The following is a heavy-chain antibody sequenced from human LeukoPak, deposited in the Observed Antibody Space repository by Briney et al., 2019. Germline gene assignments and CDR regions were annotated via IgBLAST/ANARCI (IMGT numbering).Heavy chain of an antibody. CDR3: ASHFIEVDALDI. CDR2: FNPSGGT. Sequence: ASVKISCKASGYTFTSQYIHWVRQAPGQGLEWMGVFNPSGGTKKAQKFRGRITMTRDTSTSTVYMELSSLTSDDTAVYYCASHFIEVDALDIWGQGTKVTVSS. V-gene: IGHV1-46*01. J-gene: IGHJ3*02. D-gene: IGHD2/OR15-2a*01. CDR1: GYTFTSQY.